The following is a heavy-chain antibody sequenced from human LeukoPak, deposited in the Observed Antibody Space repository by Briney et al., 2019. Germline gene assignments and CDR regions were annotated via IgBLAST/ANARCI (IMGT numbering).Heavy chain of an antibody. V-gene: IGHV3-13*01. CDR3: TRGHGIWSGSRLSNAFDI. D-gene: IGHD3-3*01. Sequence: GGSLRLSCAASRITLSTFDMHWVRQTTGEGLEWISAIGAAGDTYYSDSVKGRFTISRENAKNSLSLQMNSLRAGDTAVYFCTRGHGIWSGSRLSNAFDIWGQGTMVTVSS. CDR1: RITLSTFD. CDR2: IGAAGDT. J-gene: IGHJ3*02.